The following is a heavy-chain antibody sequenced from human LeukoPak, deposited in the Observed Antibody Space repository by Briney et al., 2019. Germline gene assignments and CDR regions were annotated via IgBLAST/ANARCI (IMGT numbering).Heavy chain of an antibody. J-gene: IGHJ4*02. V-gene: IGHV3-21*01. CDR3: ATTVTTEPNDY. CDR2: ISSSSSYI. Sequence: GGSLRLSCAASGFTFSSYIMNWVRQAPGKGLEWVSSISSSSSYIYYADSVKGRFTISRDNAKNSLYLQMNSLRAEDTAVYYCATTVTTEPNDYWGQGTLVTVSS. CDR1: GFTFSSYI. D-gene: IGHD4-17*01.